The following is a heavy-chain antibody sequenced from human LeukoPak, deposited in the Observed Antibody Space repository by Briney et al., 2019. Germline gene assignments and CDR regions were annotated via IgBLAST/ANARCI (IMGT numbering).Heavy chain of an antibody. J-gene: IGHJ6*03. CDR3: ATDMYYYDSSGTGAYYYYYMDV. V-gene: IGHV1-46*04. Sequence: ASVKVSCKAPGYTFTSYYMHWVRQAPGQGLEWMGIINPSGGSTSYAQKLQGRVTMTRDTSTSTVYMELSSLRSEDTAVYYCATDMYYYDSSGTGAYYYYYMDVWGKGTTVTVSS. CDR2: INPSGGST. CDR1: GYTFTSYY. D-gene: IGHD3-22*01.